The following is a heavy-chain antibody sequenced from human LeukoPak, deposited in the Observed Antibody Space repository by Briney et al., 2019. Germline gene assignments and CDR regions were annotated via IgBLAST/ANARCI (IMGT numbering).Heavy chain of an antibody. J-gene: IGHJ3*02. CDR2: INPNSGGT. CDR1: GYTFTGYY. D-gene: IGHD2-2*01. V-gene: IGHV1-2*02. Sequence: ASVKVSCKASGYTFTGYYMHWVRQAPGQGLEWMGWINPNSGGTNYAQKFQGRVTMTRDTSISTAYMELSSLRSEDTAVYYCASLSCSSTSCSPHDAFDIWGQGTMVTVSS. CDR3: ASLSCSSTSCSPHDAFDI.